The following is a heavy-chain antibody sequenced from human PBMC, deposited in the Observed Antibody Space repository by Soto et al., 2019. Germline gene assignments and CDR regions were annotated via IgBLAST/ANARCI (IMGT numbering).Heavy chain of an antibody. CDR2: NYHAGSV. CDR3: ARTFDYYGMDV. V-gene: IGHV4-38-2*01. CDR1: GYSIASGYY. J-gene: IGHJ6*02. Sequence: PSETLSLTCAVSGYSIASGYYWAWIRQSPGKGLEWIGSNYHAGSVYYNPSLNSRVAVSLDTSKNHFSLKLTSVTAADTAVYYGARTFDYYGMDVWGQGTTVTVSS.